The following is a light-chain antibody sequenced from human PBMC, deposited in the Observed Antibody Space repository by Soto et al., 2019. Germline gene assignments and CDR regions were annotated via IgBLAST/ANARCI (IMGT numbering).Light chain of an antibody. CDR1: QYISTY. J-gene: IGKJ4*02. CDR2: SAS. CDR3: QQSYTTPRT. Sequence: DIQMTHSPSSLSASVGDRVTITCWASQYISTYLNWYRQKSGKAPEVLIYSASTLQSGVPSRFSGRGSGTDFTLTIIGLQSEDFATYYCQQSYTTPRTFAAGTKVDIK. V-gene: IGKV1-39*01.